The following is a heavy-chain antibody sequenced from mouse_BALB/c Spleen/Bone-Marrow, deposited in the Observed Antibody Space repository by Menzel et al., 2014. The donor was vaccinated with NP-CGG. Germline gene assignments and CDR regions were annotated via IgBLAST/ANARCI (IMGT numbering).Heavy chain of an antibody. CDR2: IGIGGST. J-gene: IGHJ2*01. CDR1: GFSLTSYG. Sequence: QVQLQQPGPGLVAPSQSLSIPCTVSGFSLTSYGVHWVRQPPGKGLEWLGVIGIGGSTNYNSALMSRLSISKDNSKSQVFLKMNSLQTDDTAMYYCARASYYYGSRYDYWGQGTTLTVSS. D-gene: IGHD1-1*01. CDR3: ARASYYYGSRYDY. V-gene: IGHV2-9*02.